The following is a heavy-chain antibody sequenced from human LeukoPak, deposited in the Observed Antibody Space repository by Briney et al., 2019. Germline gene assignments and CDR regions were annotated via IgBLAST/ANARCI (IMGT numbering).Heavy chain of an antibody. V-gene: IGHV4-34*01. CDR2: INHSGST. Sequence: SETLSLTCAVYGGSFSGYYWSWIRQPPGKGLEWIGEINHSGSTNYNPSLKSRVTISVDRSKNQFSLKLSSVTAADTAVYYCARNYGSGSYSVFDYWGQGTLVTVSS. CDR3: ARNYGSGSYSVFDY. D-gene: IGHD3-10*01. J-gene: IGHJ4*02. CDR1: GGSFSGYY.